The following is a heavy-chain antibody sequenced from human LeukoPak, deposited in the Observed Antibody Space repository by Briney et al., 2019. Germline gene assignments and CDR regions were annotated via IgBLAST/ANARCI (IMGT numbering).Heavy chain of an antibody. D-gene: IGHD1-14*01. CDR3: ASRVRVSGMDY. CDR2: ISSSSSYI. CDR1: GFTFSSYS. Sequence: GGSLRLSCAASGFTFSSYSKNWVRQAPVKGLEWVSSISSSSSYIYYADSVKGRFTISRDNAKNSLYLQMNSLRAEDTAVYYCASRVRVSGMDYWGQGTLVTVSS. J-gene: IGHJ4*02. V-gene: IGHV3-21*01.